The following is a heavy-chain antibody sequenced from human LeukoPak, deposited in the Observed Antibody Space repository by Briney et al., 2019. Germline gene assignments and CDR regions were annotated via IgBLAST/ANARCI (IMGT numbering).Heavy chain of an antibody. CDR1: GGSFSGYY. CDR3: ASLDVGGWYYYYYGVDV. Sequence: KTSETLSLTCAVYGGSFSGYYWSWIRQPPGKGLEWIGEINHSGSTNYNPSLKSRVTISVDTSKNQFSLKLSSVTAADTAVYYCASLDVGGWYYYYYGVDVWGQGTTVTVSS. D-gene: IGHD6-19*01. J-gene: IGHJ6*02. CDR2: INHSGST. V-gene: IGHV4-34*01.